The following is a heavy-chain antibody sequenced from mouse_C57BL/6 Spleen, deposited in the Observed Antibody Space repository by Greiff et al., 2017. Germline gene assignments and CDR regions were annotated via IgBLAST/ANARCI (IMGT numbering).Heavy chain of an antibody. CDR2: ISYSGST. J-gene: IGHJ4*01. Sequence: EVKVEESGPGMVKPSQSLSLTCTVTGYSITSGYDWHWIRHFPGNKLEWMGYISYSGSTNYNPSLKSRISITHDTTKNHFFLKLNSVTTEDTATYCCARDQYYAMDYWGQGTSVTVAS. V-gene: IGHV3-1*01. CDR3: ARDQYYAMDY. CDR1: GYSITSGYD.